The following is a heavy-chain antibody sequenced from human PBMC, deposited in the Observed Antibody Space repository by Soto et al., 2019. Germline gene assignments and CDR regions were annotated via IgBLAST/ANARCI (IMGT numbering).Heavy chain of an antibody. Sequence: GESLKISCKGSGYSFAGYWITWVRQKPGKGLEWMGRIDPSDSQTYYSPSFRGHVTISVTKSITTVFLQWSSLRASDTAMYYCVRQIYDSDTGPNFQYYFDSWGQGTPVTVSS. CDR3: VRQIYDSDTGPNFQYYFDS. V-gene: IGHV5-10-1*01. D-gene: IGHD3-22*01. J-gene: IGHJ4*02. CDR1: GYSFAGYW. CDR2: IDPSDSQT.